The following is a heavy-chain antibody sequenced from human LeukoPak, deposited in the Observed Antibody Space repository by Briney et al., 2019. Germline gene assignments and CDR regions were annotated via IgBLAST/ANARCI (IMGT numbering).Heavy chain of an antibody. D-gene: IGHD5-12*01. CDR1: GFTFSTYS. CDR3: ARDGGYSGYDADC. V-gene: IGHV3-48*01. J-gene: IGHJ4*02. CDR2: ISDSSAM. Sequence: GGSLRLSCAASGFTFSTYSMKWVRRAPGKGLEWVSYISDSSAMYYADSVRGRFTISRENDKNSLFLQMNSLRAEDTAVYYCARDGGYSGYDADCWGQGTLVTVSS.